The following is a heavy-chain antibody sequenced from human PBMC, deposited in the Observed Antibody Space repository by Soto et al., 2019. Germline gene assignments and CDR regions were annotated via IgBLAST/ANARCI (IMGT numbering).Heavy chain of an antibody. J-gene: IGHJ6*02. D-gene: IGHD3-10*01. CDR1: GFTFGDYA. CDR3: ARDWYYGSGSYFGADYYYYGMDV. CDR2: IRSKAYGGTT. Sequence: GGSLRLSCTASGFTFGDYAMSWFRQAPGKGLEWVGFIRSKAYGGTTEYAASVKGRVTITADESTSTAYMELSSLRSEDTAVYYCARDWYYGSGSYFGADYYYYGMDVWGQGTTVTVSS. V-gene: IGHV3-49*03.